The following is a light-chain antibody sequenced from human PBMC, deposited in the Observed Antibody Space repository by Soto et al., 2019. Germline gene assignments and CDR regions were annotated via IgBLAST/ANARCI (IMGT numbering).Light chain of an antibody. CDR3: QQYNRYWCI. CDR2: DAS. Sequence: DIQMTQSPSTLSASVGDRVTITCRASQSSSTWLAWYQQKPGKAPKVIIYDASSLESGVPSRFSGSGSGTEFTLTISSLQSADSATYYCQQYNRYWCIFGQGTKLEIK. CDR1: QSSSTW. J-gene: IGKJ2*02. V-gene: IGKV1-5*01.